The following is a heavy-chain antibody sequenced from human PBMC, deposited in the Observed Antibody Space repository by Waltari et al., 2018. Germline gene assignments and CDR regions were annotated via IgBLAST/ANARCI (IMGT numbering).Heavy chain of an antibody. D-gene: IGHD1-26*01. CDR1: GGSVSGYY. Sequence: QVQLQQWGAGLLKPSETLSLTCAVYGGSVSGYYWSWIRKSPGKGLEWIGQINYSGSTNYNPSLKSRVTISIDTSKTQFSLELTSVTGADTAVYYCAGTPVGVTFLYFDYWGQGTLVTVSS. CDR3: AGTPVGVTFLYFDY. J-gene: IGHJ4*02. V-gene: IGHV4-34*01. CDR2: INYSGST.